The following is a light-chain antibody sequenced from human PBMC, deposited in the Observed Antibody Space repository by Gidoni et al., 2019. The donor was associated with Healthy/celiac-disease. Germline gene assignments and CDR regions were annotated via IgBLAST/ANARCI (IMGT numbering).Light chain of an antibody. J-gene: IGKJ1*01. CDR1: QRVRSSY. CDR3: QQYGSSWT. CDR2: GAS. V-gene: IGKV3-20*01. Sequence: IVLTQSPGTLPLSPGETAPLSCRASQRVRSSYLAWYQQKPGQAPRLLIYGASSRATGIPDRFSGSGSGTDFTLTISRLEPEDFAVYYCQQYGSSWTFGQGTKVEIK.